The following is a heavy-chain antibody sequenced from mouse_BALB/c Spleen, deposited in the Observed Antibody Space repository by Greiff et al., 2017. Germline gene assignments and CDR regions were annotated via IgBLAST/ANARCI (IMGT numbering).Heavy chain of an antibody. Sequence: EVKLQESGPELVKPGASVKIPCKASGYTFTDYNMDWVKQSHGKSLEWIGDINPNNGGTIYNQKFKGKATLTVDKSSSTAYMELRSLTSEDTAVYYCARLANWDDAMDYWGQGTSVTVSS. CDR2: INPNNGGT. V-gene: IGHV1-18*01. D-gene: IGHD4-1*01. CDR3: ARLANWDDAMDY. J-gene: IGHJ4*01. CDR1: GYTFTDYN.